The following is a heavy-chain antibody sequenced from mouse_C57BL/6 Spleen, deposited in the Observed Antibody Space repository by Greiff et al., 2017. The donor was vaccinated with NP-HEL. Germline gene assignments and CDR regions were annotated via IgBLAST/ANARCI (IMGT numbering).Heavy chain of an antibody. CDR1: GFTFSSYA. J-gene: IGHJ4*01. CDR2: ISDGGSYT. CDR3: AREHLYAMDY. Sequence: EVMLVESGGGLVKPGGSLKLSCAASGFTFSSYAMSWVRQTPEKRLEWVATISDGGSYTYYPDNVKGRFTISRDNAKNNLYLQMSHLKSEDTAMYYCAREHLYAMDYWGQGTSVTVSS. V-gene: IGHV5-4*01.